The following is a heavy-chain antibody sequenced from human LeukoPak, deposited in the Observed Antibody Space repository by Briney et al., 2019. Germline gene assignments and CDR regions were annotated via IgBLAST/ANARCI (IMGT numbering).Heavy chain of an antibody. J-gene: IGHJ4*02. Sequence: ASVKVSCKASGCTFTGYYMHWVRQAPGQGLEWMGWINPNSGGTNYAQKFQGRVTMTRDTSISTAYMELSRLRSDDTAVYYCARVRSSSWYLKYFDYWGQGTLVTVSS. CDR3: ARVRSSSWYLKYFDY. V-gene: IGHV1-2*02. D-gene: IGHD6-13*01. CDR2: INPNSGGT. CDR1: GCTFTGYY.